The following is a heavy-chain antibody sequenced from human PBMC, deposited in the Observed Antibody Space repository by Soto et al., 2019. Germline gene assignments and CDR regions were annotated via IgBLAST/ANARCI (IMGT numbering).Heavy chain of an antibody. CDR1: GGSINSYD. D-gene: IGHD4-17*01. J-gene: IGHJ4*02. CDR3: ARHPQYGEYGHFDY. CDR2: IYDSGST. V-gene: IGHV4-59*08. Sequence: SESMARTCTVSGGSINSYDGGWIRQHPGKGLEWIGYIYDSGSTNYNPSLKSRVTISVDTSKNQFSLKLSSVTAADTAVYYCARHPQYGEYGHFDYWGKGTLVTVSS.